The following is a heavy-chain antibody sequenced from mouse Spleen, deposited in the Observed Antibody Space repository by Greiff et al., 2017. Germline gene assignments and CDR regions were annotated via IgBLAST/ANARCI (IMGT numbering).Heavy chain of an antibody. CDR1: GYTFTSYW. CDR2: INPSSGYT. D-gene: IGHD2-5*01. CDR3: ARDYYSNPYAMDY. V-gene: IGHV1-7*01. Sequence: QVQLQQSGAELAKPGASVKLSCKASGYTFTSYWMHWVKQRPGQGLEWIGYINPSSGYTKYNQKFKDKATLTADKSSSTAYMQLSSLTYEDSAVYYCARDYYSNPYAMDYWGQGTSVTVSS. J-gene: IGHJ4*01.